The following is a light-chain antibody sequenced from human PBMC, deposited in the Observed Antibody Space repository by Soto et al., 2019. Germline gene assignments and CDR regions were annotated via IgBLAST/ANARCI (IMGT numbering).Light chain of an antibody. CDR2: HTS. J-gene: IGKJ5*01. V-gene: IGKV3-11*01. CDR1: QTFNNY. Sequence: VLTHSPATLSLSPGERATLSCRASQTFNNYLAWYQQKPGQAPRLIIHHTSNRATGIPARFSGSGSGTDFTLTISSLEPEDFAVYYCQQHTNWPPITFGQGTRLEIK. CDR3: QQHTNWPPIT.